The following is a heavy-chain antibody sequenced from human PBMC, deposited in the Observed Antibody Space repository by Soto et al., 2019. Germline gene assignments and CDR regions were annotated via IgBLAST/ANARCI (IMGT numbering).Heavy chain of an antibody. CDR3: ARWGRYRNWYFDL. V-gene: IGHV1-69*01. Sequence: QVQLVQSGAEVKKPGSSVKVSCKASGGIFSSYAISWVRQAPGQGLEWMGGIIAILGTANYTQKFQGRVTITADESTSTAYMELSNLRSDDTAVYYCARWGRYRNWYFDLWGRGTLVTVSS. J-gene: IGHJ2*01. CDR1: GGIFSSYA. D-gene: IGHD3-16*01. CDR2: IIAILGTA.